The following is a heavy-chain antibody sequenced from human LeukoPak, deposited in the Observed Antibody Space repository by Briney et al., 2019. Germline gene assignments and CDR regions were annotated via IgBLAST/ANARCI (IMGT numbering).Heavy chain of an antibody. V-gene: IGHV4-61*02. CDR1: GGSISSGSYY. CDR2: IYTSGST. Sequence: SETLSLTCTVSGGSISSGSYYWSWIRQPAGKGLEWIGRIYTSGSTNYNPSLKSRVTISVDTSRNQFSLKLSSVTAADTAVYYCARLRSPFMVRDDAFDIWGQGTMVTVSS. D-gene: IGHD3-10*01. J-gene: IGHJ3*02. CDR3: ARLRSPFMVRDDAFDI.